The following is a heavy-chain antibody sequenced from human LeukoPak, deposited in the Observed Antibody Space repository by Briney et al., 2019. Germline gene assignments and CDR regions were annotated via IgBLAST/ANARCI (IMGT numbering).Heavy chain of an antibody. CDR3: ARVVWDRSSTSCLRGAFDI. Sequence: GGSLRLSCAASGFTFSSYEMNWVRQAPGKGLEWVSYISSSGSTIYYADSVKGRFTISRDNAKNSLYLQMNSLRAEDTAVYYCARVVWDRSSTSCLRGAFDIWGQGTMVTVSS. CDR1: GFTFSSYE. D-gene: IGHD2-2*01. J-gene: IGHJ3*02. CDR2: ISSSGSTI. V-gene: IGHV3-48*03.